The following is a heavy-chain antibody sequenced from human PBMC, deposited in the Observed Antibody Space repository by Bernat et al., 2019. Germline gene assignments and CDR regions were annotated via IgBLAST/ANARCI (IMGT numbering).Heavy chain of an antibody. D-gene: IGHD3-3*01. Sequence: EVQLLESGGGLVQPGGSLRLSCAASGFTFSSYAMSWVRQAPGKGLEWVSAISNGGGGTYYADSVKGRFTISRDNSKNTLYLQMNSLRAEDTAVYYCAKPFWSGYFNFDYWGQGTLVTVSS. CDR2: ISNGGGGT. CDR3: AKPFWSGYFNFDY. CDR1: GFTFSSYA. V-gene: IGHV3-23*01. J-gene: IGHJ4*02.